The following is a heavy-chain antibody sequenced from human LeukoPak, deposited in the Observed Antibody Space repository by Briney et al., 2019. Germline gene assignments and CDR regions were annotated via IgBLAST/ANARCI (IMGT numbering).Heavy chain of an antibody. D-gene: IGHD3-22*01. CDR3: ARVLGSSGYAGDWRFDL. Sequence: PSDTLSLTCSVSGASISLYYWSWVRQSAGKQPEWIARVHATGTTNYNPSLRSRVSLSVDTFKKQFSLKLNSVTAADTAVYYCARVLGSSGYAGDWRFDLWGRGTLVTVSS. CDR2: VHATGTT. J-gene: IGHJ2*01. V-gene: IGHV4-4*07. CDR1: GASISLYY.